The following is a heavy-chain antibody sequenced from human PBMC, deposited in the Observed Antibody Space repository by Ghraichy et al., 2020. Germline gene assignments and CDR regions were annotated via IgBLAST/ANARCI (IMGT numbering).Heavy chain of an antibody. D-gene: IGHD4/OR15-4a*01. V-gene: IGHV3-73*01. J-gene: IGHJ6*02. CDR1: GFTFSASA. CDR3: TTPKSDYNYYGMDV. CDR2: IRSKANNYAT. Sequence: GGSLRLSCAASGFTFSASAMHWVRQPSGKGLEWVARIRSKANNYATVYAASVKGRFTISRDDSKNTAYLQMHTLETEDTAVYYCTTPKSDYNYYGMDVSGHRTTVTVSS.